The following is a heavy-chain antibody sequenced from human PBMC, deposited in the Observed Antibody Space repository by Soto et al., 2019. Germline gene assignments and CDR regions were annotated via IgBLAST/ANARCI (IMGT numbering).Heavy chain of an antibody. CDR1: GFTFSSYG. J-gene: IGHJ6*02. V-gene: IGHV3-30*18. D-gene: IGHD3-10*01. Sequence: GGSLRLSSAASGFTFSSYGMHWVRQAPGKGLEWVAVISYDGSNKYYADSVKGRFTISRDNSKNTLYLQMNSLRAEDTAVYYCAKRSLGGGFGELYIGDYYYYGMDVWGQGTTVTVSS. CDR3: AKRSLGGGFGELYIGDYYYYGMDV. CDR2: ISYDGSNK.